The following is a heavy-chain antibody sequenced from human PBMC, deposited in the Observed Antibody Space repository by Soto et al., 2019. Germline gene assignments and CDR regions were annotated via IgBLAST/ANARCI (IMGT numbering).Heavy chain of an antibody. D-gene: IGHD2-2*02. CDR3: AREEIVPAAIRVSFYYGMDV. CDR2: IIPVLGTA. V-gene: IGHV1-69*06. CDR1: GGIFTSYA. J-gene: IGHJ6*02. Sequence: QVQLVQSGAEVKKPGSSVKVSCKTSGGIFTSYAISWVRQAPGQGLEWVGGIIPVLGTANYARNFQGRVTIPADKSTSTSYMELSSLRSEDTAVYYCAREEIVPAAIRVSFYYGMDVWGQGTTVTVSS.